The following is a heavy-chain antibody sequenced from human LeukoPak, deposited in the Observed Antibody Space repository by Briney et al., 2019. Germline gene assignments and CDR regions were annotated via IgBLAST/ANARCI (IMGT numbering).Heavy chain of an antibody. D-gene: IGHD3-10*01. CDR2: ISRSSSTI. V-gene: IGHV3-48*04. J-gene: IGHJ4*02. Sequence: PGGSLRLSCAASGFTFSSYSMNWVRQAPGKGLEWVSYISRSSSTIYYADSVKGRFTISRDNAKNSLYLQMNSLRAEDTAVYYCARGGMVRGAMARYYFDYWGQGTLVTVSS. CDR1: GFTFSSYS. CDR3: ARGGMVRGAMARYYFDY.